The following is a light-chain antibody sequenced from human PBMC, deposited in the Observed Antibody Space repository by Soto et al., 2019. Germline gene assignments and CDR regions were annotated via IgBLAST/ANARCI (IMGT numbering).Light chain of an antibody. CDR2: DAS. V-gene: IGKV3-11*01. Sequence: EIVLTQSPATQSLSPGKRATLSCRASQSVRSYLAWYQQKPGQAPRLLIYDASNRATGIPARFSGSGSGTDFTLTISSLEPEDFAVYYCQQRSNWLTFGGGTKVDIK. J-gene: IGKJ4*01. CDR1: QSVRSY. CDR3: QQRSNWLT.